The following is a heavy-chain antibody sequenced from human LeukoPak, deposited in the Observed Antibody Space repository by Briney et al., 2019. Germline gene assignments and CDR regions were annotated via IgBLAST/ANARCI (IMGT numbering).Heavy chain of an antibody. CDR3: ARDPIRLLWFGGRLRD. J-gene: IGHJ4*02. Sequence: TGGSLRLSCVVSGITVSNYGMSWVRQAPGKGLEWVSSISSSSSYIYYADSVKGRFTISRDNAKNSLYLQMNSLRAEDTAVYYCARDPIRLLWFGGRLRDWGQGTLVTVSS. CDR2: ISSSSSYI. CDR1: GITVSNYG. V-gene: IGHV3-21*01. D-gene: IGHD3-10*01.